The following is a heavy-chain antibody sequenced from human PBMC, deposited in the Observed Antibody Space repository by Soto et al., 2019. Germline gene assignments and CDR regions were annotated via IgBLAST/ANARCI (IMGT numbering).Heavy chain of an antibody. CDR3: ARLPVADDYYYYGMDV. Sequence: GQALKLSCKVSGYRFTSYWSGWVRQMPGKGLEWMGIIYPGDSDTRYSPSFQGQVTISADKSISTAYLQWSSLKASDTAMYYCARLPVADDYYYYGMDVWGQGTTVTVSS. D-gene: IGHD6-19*01. CDR1: GYRFTSYW. V-gene: IGHV5-51*01. CDR2: IYPGDSDT. J-gene: IGHJ6*02.